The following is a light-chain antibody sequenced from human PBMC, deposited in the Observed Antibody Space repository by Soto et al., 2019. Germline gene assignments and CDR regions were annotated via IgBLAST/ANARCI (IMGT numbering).Light chain of an antibody. CDR1: QSVSSNY. V-gene: IGKV3-20*01. CDR2: GAS. CDR3: HQYGSSPWT. Sequence: EIVLTQSPGTLSLSPGERATLSCRASQSVSSNYLAWYQQKPGQAPRLLMYGASSRATGIPDRFIGSGSGTDFTLTISRLEPEDFAVYYCHQYGSSPWTFGQGTKVEIK. J-gene: IGKJ1*01.